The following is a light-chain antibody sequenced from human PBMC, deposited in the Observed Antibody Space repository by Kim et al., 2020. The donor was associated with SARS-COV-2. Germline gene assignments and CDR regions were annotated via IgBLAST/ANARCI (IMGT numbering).Light chain of an antibody. J-gene: IGKJ1*01. Sequence: SASVGDRVTITCRASQDIANSLAWYQQKPGKVPKVLIYAASTLQSGVPSRFSGSGSGTEFTLTIGSLQTEDVATYYCQKYNSAPWTFGPGTKV. CDR1: QDIANS. CDR3: QKYNSAPWT. CDR2: AAS. V-gene: IGKV1-27*01.